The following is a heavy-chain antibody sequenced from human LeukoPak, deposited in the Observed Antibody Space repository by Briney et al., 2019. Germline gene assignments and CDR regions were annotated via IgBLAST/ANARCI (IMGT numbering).Heavy chain of an antibody. V-gene: IGHV1-2*02. Sequence: ASVKVSCKASGYTFTGYHMHWVRQAPGQGLEWMGWINPNTGVTNYAQKFQGRVTMTRDTSISTAYMELRSLRSDDTAVYYCARDEDYGIFVNVDYWGQGTLVTVSS. D-gene: IGHD4-17*01. CDR2: INPNTGVT. J-gene: IGHJ4*02. CDR3: ARDEDYGIFVNVDY. CDR1: GYTFTGYH.